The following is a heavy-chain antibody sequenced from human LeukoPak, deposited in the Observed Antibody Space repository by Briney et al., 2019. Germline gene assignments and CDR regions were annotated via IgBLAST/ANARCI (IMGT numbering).Heavy chain of an antibody. Sequence: SETLSLTCDVSGGSCDDYYCSWIRQPPGKGLEWIGEIHPHGIFYYNSSLMSRVTISIDTSKSQFSLRLTSVTAADTAFYYCARGRDRSKAGDLWGQGSLVTVSS. CDR1: GGSCDDYY. CDR2: IHPHGIF. D-gene: IGHD5-24*01. V-gene: IGHV4-34*01. CDR3: ARGRDRSKAGDL. J-gene: IGHJ5*02.